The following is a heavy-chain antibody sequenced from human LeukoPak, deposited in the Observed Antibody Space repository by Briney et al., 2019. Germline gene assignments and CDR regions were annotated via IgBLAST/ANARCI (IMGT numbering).Heavy chain of an antibody. CDR2: IYYSGST. CDR3: ARSPIVYDSSGYYYYPPDY. Sequence: SETLSLTCTVSGGSVSSGSYYWSWIRQSPGKGLEWIGYIYYSGSTNYNPSLKSRVTIPVDTSKNQFSLKLSSVTAADTAVYYCARSPIVYDSSGYYYYPPDYWGQGTLVTVSS. CDR1: GGSVSSGSYY. D-gene: IGHD3-22*01. J-gene: IGHJ4*02. V-gene: IGHV4-61*01.